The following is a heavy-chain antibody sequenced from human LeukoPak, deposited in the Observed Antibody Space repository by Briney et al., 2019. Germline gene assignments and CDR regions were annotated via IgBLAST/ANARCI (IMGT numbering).Heavy chain of an antibody. CDR1: GFTFSSYG. J-gene: IGHJ3*02. CDR3: ARPFSSGRNDAFDI. CDR2: IWYDGSNK. V-gene: IGHV3-33*01. Sequence: GGSLRLSCAASGFTFSSYGMHWVRQAPGKGLEWVAVIWYDGSNKYYADSVKGRFTISRDNSKNTLYLQMNSLRAEDTAVYYCARPFSSGRNDAFDIWGQGTMVTVSS. D-gene: IGHD3-10*01.